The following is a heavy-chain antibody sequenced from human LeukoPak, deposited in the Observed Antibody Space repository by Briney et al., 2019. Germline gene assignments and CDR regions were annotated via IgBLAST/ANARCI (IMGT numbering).Heavy chain of an antibody. Sequence: PGGSLRLSCAASGFTFSSYWMHWVRQAPGKGLVWVSRINSDGSSTSYVDSVKGRFTISRDNAKNTLYLQMNSLRAEDTAVYYCARGTWATLYYYYMDVWGKGTTVTVSS. CDR1: GFTFSSYW. D-gene: IGHD5-24*01. V-gene: IGHV3-74*01. CDR3: ARGTWATLYYYYMDV. CDR2: INSDGSST. J-gene: IGHJ6*03.